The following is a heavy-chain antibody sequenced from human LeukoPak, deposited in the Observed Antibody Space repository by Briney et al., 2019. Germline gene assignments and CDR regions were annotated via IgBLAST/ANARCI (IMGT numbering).Heavy chain of an antibody. CDR2: IWFNGSNK. D-gene: IGHD3-22*01. Sequence: PGRSLRLSCAASGFTFSGHGMHWVRRAPGKGLEWVAVIWFNGSNKYYADSVKGRFTISRDNSKNTLYLEMNSLSAEDTAVYYCARGSSGYYYRYFDLWGRGTLVTVSS. J-gene: IGHJ2*01. V-gene: IGHV3-33*01. CDR3: ARGSSGYYYRYFDL. CDR1: GFTFSGHG.